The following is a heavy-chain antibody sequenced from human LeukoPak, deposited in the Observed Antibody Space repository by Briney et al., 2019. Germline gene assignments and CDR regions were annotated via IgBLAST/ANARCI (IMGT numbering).Heavy chain of an antibody. Sequence: GASVKVSCKASGYTVTSSGISWVRQAPGQGLEWLGWISAYNGDTNYAQKPQGKVTMTTDTSTSTAYMELRSLRSDDTAVYYCARAFFYGERATEQYRFFFWFDPWGQGTLVTVSS. CDR1: GYTVTSSG. D-gene: IGHD3-3*01. CDR2: ISAYNGDT. CDR3: ARAFFYGERATEQYRFFFWFDP. V-gene: IGHV1-18*01. J-gene: IGHJ5*02.